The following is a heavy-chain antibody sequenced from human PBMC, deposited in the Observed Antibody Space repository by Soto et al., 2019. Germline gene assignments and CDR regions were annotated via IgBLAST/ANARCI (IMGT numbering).Heavy chain of an antibody. CDR2: VYWDDDK. Sequence: SGPTLVNPTQTLTLTCTFSGFSLSTSGVGVGWIRQPPGKALEWLALVYWDDDKRYSPSLKSRLTITKDTSKNQVVVTMTNMDLVDTATYYCARRVVTAIEYYFDYWGQGTLVTVSS. CDR1: GFSLSTSGVG. CDR3: ARRVVTAIEYYFDY. D-gene: IGHD2-21*02. V-gene: IGHV2-5*02. J-gene: IGHJ4*02.